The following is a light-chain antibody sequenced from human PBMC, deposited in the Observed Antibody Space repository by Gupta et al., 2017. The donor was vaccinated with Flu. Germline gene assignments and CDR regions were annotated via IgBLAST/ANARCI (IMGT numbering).Light chain of an antibody. CDR3: QQYSDWPPYT. CDR1: QSVGSN. Sequence: EIVMTQSPATLSVSPGERATLSCRASQSVGSNLAWYQQKPGQAPRLLIYGASTRATGIPARFTGSGYGKEFTLTISSRQSEDFAVYYCQQYSDWPPYTFGQGTKVEIK. J-gene: IGKJ2*01. CDR2: GAS. V-gene: IGKV3-15*01.